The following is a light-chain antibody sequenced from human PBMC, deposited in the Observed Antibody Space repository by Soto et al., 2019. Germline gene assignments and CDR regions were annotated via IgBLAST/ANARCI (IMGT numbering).Light chain of an antibody. CDR2: GAS. CDR3: QQYNNWPPLT. Sequence: EIVMTQSPATLSVSPGERATLACRASQSVSSNLAWYQQKPGQAPRLLIYGASTRATGIPARLSGSGSGTEFALTISSLQSEVFAVYYCQQYNNWPPLTFGGGTKVEIK. V-gene: IGKV3-15*01. J-gene: IGKJ4*01. CDR1: QSVSSN.